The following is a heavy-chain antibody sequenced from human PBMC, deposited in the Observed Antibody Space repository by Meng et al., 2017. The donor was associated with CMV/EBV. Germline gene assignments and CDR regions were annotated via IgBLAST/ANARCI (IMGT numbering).Heavy chain of an antibody. Sequence: GESLKISCAASGFTFSNAWMSWVRQAPGTGLEWVGRIKSKTDGGTTDYAAPVKGRFTISRDDSKNTLYLQMNSLKTEDTAVYYCHMMIVQDYWGQGTLVTVSS. V-gene: IGHV3-15*01. CDR3: HMMIVQDY. CDR1: GFTFSNAW. CDR2: IKSKTDGGTT. J-gene: IGHJ4*02. D-gene: IGHD3-22*01.